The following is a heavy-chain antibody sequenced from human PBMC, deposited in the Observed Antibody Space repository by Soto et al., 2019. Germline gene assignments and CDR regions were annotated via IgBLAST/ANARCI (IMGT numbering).Heavy chain of an antibody. V-gene: IGHV1-46*01. CDR3: ARGRSIAVAGTQGPGPNWFDP. Sequence: QVQLVQSGAEVKKPGASVKVSCKASGYTFTSYYMHWVRQAPGQGLEWMGIINPSGGSTSYAQKFQGRVTMTRDTSTSTVYMELSSLRSEDTAVYYCARGRSIAVAGTQGPGPNWFDPWGQGTLVTVSS. D-gene: IGHD6-19*01. CDR2: INPSGGST. J-gene: IGHJ5*02. CDR1: GYTFTSYY.